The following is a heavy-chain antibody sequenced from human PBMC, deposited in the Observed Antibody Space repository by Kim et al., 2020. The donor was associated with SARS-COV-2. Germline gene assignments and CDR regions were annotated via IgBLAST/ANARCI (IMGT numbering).Heavy chain of an antibody. Sequence: GGSLRLSCAASGFTVSSNYMSWVRQAPGKGLEWVSVIYSGGSTYYADSVKGRFTISRHNSKNTLYLQMNSLRAEDTAVYYCARPYSSSHYYGMDVWGQGTTVTVSS. CDR1: GFTVSSNY. D-gene: IGHD6-6*01. CDR3: ARPYSSSHYYGMDV. J-gene: IGHJ6*02. CDR2: IYSGGST. V-gene: IGHV3-53*04.